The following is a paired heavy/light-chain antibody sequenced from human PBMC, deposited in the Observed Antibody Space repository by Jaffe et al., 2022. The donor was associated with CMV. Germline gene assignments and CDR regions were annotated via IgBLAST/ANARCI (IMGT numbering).Heavy chain of an antibody. V-gene: IGHV3-21*01. Sequence: EVQLVESGGGLVKPGGSLRLSCAASGFTFSSYSMNWVRQAPGKGLEWVSSISSSSSYIYYADSVKGRFTISRDNAKNSLYLQMNSLRAEDTAVYYCARALYDFWSGYYESLVPLLDAFDIWGQGTMVTVSS. D-gene: IGHD3-3*01. J-gene: IGHJ3*02. CDR3: ARALYDFWSGYYESLVPLLDAFDI. CDR2: ISSSSSYI. CDR1: GFTFSSYS.
Light chain of an antibody. V-gene: IGLV3-19*01. Sequence: SSELTQDPAVSVALGQTVRITCQGDSLRSYYASWYQQKPGQAPVLVIYGKNNRPSGIPDRFSGSSSGNTASLTITGAQAEDEADYYCNSRDSSGNHLGVFGGGTKLTVL. CDR2: GKN. J-gene: IGLJ2*01. CDR1: SLRSYY. CDR3: NSRDSSGNHLGV.